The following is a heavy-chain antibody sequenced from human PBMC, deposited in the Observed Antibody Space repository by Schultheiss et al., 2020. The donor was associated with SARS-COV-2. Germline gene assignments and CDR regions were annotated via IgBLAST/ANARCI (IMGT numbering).Heavy chain of an antibody. V-gene: IGHV4-34*09. J-gene: IGHJ6*02. Sequence: SQTLSLTCAVYGGSFSGYYWSWIRQPPGKGLEWIGRIYTSGSTYYNPSLKSRVTISVDTSKNQFSLKLSSVTAADTAVYYCARVPVTYYDFWSGYPNRPYYYYGMDVWGQGTTVTVSS. D-gene: IGHD3-3*01. CDR3: ARVPVTYYDFWSGYPNRPYYYYGMDV. CDR2: IYTSGST. CDR1: GGSFSGYY.